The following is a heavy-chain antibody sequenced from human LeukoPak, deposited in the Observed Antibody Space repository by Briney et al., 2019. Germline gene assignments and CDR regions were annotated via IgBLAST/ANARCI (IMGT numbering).Heavy chain of an antibody. CDR2: ISAGGDST. Sequence: GGSLRLSCAASGFTFSSSAMSWARQAPGKGLEWVSGISAGGDSTYYADSVKVRFFISRDNSKNTLYLQMNSLRAEDTAVYYCAKSSSYSASFFDYWGQGTLVTVSS. V-gene: IGHV3-23*01. D-gene: IGHD3-22*01. CDR3: AKSSSYSASFFDY. CDR1: GFTFSSSA. J-gene: IGHJ4*02.